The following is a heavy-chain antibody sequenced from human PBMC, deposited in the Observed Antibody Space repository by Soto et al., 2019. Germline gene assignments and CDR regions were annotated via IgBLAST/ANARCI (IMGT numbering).Heavy chain of an antibody. CDR1: GGPISSGGYP. CDR2: IYHSGST. J-gene: IGHJ5*02. V-gene: IGHV4-30-2*01. Sequence: SETLSLTCAVSGGPISSGGYPWSWIRQPPGKGLEWIGYIYHSGSTYYNPSLKSRVTISVDRSKNQFSLKLSSVTAADTAVYYCARVPSPWGQGTLVTVSS. CDR3: ARVPSP.